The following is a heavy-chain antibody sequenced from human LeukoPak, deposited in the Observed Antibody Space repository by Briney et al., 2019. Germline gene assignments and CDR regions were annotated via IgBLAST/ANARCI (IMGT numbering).Heavy chain of an antibody. D-gene: IGHD3-10*01. V-gene: IGHV3-7*01. CDR2: IKPDGSNK. CDR1: GFTFSGSW. Sequence: GGSLRLSCAASGFTFSGSWMTWVRQAPGEGLEWVANIKPDGSNKYYVDSVKGRFTISRDNGKKSLYLQMNDLRDEDTALYYCAKDGEAFDIWGQGTMVTVSS. J-gene: IGHJ3*02. CDR3: AKDGEAFDI.